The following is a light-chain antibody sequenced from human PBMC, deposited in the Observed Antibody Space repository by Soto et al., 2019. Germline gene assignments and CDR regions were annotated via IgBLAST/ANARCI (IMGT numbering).Light chain of an antibody. V-gene: IGLV2-8*01. Sequence: QSALTQPPSASGSPGQSVSISCTGTSSDVGAYNYVSWYQQHPGKAPKLIIYEVSKRPSGVPDRFSGSKSGNAASLTVSGLQAEDEADYYCSSYAGSDNYVFGTGIKLTVL. J-gene: IGLJ1*01. CDR3: SSYAGSDNYV. CDR2: EVS. CDR1: SSDVGAYNY.